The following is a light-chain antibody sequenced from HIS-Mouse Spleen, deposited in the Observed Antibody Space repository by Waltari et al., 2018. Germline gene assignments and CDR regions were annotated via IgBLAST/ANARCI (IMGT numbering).Light chain of an antibody. Sequence: QSALTQPASMSGSPGQSITISCTGTSSDVGSYNLVSWYQPHPGKAPKLMIYEGSKRPSGVANRFSGSKSGNTASLTISGLQAEDEADYYCCSYAGSSTLVFGGGTKLTVL. CDR2: EGS. CDR1: SSDVGSYNL. CDR3: CSYAGSSTLV. J-gene: IGLJ2*01. V-gene: IGLV2-23*01.